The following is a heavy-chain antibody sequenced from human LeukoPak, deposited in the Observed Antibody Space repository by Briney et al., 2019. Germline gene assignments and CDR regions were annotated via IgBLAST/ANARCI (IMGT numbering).Heavy chain of an antibody. Sequence: PGGSLRLSGAASGFTCSSYWMSWLRQAPGKGRVWVANIKQDGSEKYYVDSVKGRFTISRDNAKNSLELQMNSLRAEDTAVYYCARPWWELSADYWGQGPLVTVSS. J-gene: IGHJ4*02. CDR2: IKQDGSEK. D-gene: IGHD1-26*01. CDR3: ARPWWELSADY. CDR1: GFTCSSYW. V-gene: IGHV3-7*01.